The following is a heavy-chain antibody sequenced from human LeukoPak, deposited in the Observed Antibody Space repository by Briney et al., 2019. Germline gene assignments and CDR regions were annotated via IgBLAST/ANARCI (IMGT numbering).Heavy chain of an antibody. CDR2: IKQDGSEK. CDR3: ARVKIRYYFDY. CDR1: RFTFSSYA. Sequence: GGSRRLSCAASRFTFSSYATHWVRQAPGKGLEWVANIKQDGSEKYYVDSVKGRFTISRDNAKNTLYLQMNSLRAEDTAVYYCARVKIRYYFDYWGQGTLVTVSS. J-gene: IGHJ4*02. V-gene: IGHV3-7*03.